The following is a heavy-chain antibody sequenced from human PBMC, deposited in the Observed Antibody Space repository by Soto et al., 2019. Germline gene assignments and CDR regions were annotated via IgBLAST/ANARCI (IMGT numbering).Heavy chain of an antibody. D-gene: IGHD6-19*01. J-gene: IGHJ4*02. CDR2: ISGSGGST. CDR3: AKGSSGWYEGFDY. V-gene: IGHV3-23*01. CDR1: GFTFSSYA. Sequence: EVQLLESGGGLVQPGGSLRLSCAASGFTFSSYAMSWVRQAPGKGLEWVSAISGSGGSTYYADSVKGRFTISRDNSKHTLYLQMNSLRAEDTAVYYCAKGSSGWYEGFDYWGQGTLVTVSS.